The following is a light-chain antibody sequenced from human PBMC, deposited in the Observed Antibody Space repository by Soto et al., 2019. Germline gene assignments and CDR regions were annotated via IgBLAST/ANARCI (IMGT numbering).Light chain of an antibody. Sequence: QAVVTQPPSASGTPGQRVTISCSGSSSSIGATAVNWYQQFPRTAPKVLIYSNDQRPSGVPGRFSGSKSGTSASLAISGLQSEDEADYYCAAWDDFLNGWVFGGGTKVTVL. J-gene: IGLJ3*02. CDR1: SSSIGATA. CDR3: AAWDDFLNGWV. V-gene: IGLV1-44*01. CDR2: SND.